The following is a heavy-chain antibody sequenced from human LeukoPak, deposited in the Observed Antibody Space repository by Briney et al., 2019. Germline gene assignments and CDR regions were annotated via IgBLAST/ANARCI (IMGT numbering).Heavy chain of an antibody. CDR2: IDPKSGGT. Sequence: GASVKVSCKASRYTFSDYYIHWVRQAPGQGLEWMGWIDPKSGGTNYAQNFQGRVTMTRDTSISTAYMEVSSLRSDDTAMYYCAGRSSVAARPGWVDPWGQGTLVTVSS. J-gene: IGHJ5*02. CDR3: AGRSSVAARPGWVDP. V-gene: IGHV1-2*02. D-gene: IGHD6-6*01. CDR1: RYTFSDYY.